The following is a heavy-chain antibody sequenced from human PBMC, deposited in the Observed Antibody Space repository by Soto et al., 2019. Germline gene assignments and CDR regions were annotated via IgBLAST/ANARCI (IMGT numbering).Heavy chain of an antibody. CDR1: ELTFSIYG. D-gene: IGHD5-12*01. J-gene: IGHJ4*02. Sequence: GGSLRLSCAASELTFSIYGMHWFRQAPGKGLEWVAVISYDGTNKYYADSVKGRFTISRDNSKNTLWLQMNSLRGEDTAVYYCAKDRRGYSGFVLDYWGQGTPVTVSS. V-gene: IGHV3-30*18. CDR2: ISYDGTNK. CDR3: AKDRRGYSGFVLDY.